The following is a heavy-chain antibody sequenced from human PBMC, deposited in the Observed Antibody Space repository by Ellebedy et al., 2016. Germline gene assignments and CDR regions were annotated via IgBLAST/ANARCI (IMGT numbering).Heavy chain of an antibody. CDR1: GFTFSSYG. V-gene: IGHV3-30*03. CDR2: ISYDGSNK. CDR3: ARVDLGAAAVPTAEYFQH. Sequence: GESLKISXAASGFTFSSYGMHWVRQAPGKGLEWVAVISYDGSNKYYADSVKGRFTISRDNSKNTLYLQMNSLRAEDTALYYCARVDLGAAAVPTAEYFQHWGQGTLVTVSS. D-gene: IGHD6-13*01. J-gene: IGHJ1*01.